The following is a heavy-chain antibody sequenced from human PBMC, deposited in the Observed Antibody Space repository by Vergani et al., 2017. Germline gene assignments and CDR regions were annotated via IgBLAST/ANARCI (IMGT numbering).Heavy chain of an antibody. J-gene: IGHJ4*02. V-gene: IGHV1-69*01. CDR2: IIPIFGTA. D-gene: IGHD3-10*01. Sequence: QVQLVQSGAEVKKPGSSVKVSCKASGGTFSSYAISWVRQAPGQGLEWMGGIIPIFGTANYAQKFQGRVTITADESTSTAYMELSSLRSEDTAVDYCAVGVENGSGSYYNVYSDYWGQGTLVTVSS. CDR1: GGTFSSYA. CDR3: AVGVENGSGSYYNVYSDY.